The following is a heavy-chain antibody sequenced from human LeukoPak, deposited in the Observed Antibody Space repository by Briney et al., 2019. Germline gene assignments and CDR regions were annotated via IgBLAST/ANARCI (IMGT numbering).Heavy chain of an antibody. J-gene: IGHJ4*02. CDR3: AKFSSSWYSDY. CDR1: GFTFSSYA. CDR2: ISGSGAST. Sequence: GGSLRLSCAASGFTFSSYAMSWVRQAPGKGLEWVSDISGSGASTYYADSVKGRFTISRDNSKNTLYLQMNSLRAEDTAVYYCAKFSSSWYSDYWGQGTLVTVSS. V-gene: IGHV3-23*01. D-gene: IGHD6-13*01.